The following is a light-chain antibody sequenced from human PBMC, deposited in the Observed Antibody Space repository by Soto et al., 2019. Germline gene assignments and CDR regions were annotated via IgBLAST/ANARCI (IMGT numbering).Light chain of an antibody. V-gene: IGKV3-11*01. J-gene: IGKJ3*01. CDR3: QQRSKAIT. CDR1: QSVSSY. CDR2: DAS. Sequence: EIVLTQSPATLSLSPGERATLSCRASQSVSSYLAWYQHKPGQAPRLLIYDASNRATGIPARFSGSGSGTDFTLTISSLEPEDFAVYYCQQRSKAITFGPGTKVDF.